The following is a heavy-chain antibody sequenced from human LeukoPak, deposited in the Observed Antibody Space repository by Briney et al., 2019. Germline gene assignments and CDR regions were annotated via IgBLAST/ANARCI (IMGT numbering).Heavy chain of an antibody. D-gene: IGHD3-22*01. Sequence: SETLSLTCTVSGGSISSYYWSWIRQPAGKGLEWIGRIYTSGSTNYNPSLKSRVTMSVDTSKNQFSLKLSSVTAADTAVYYCARLTYYYDSSGYYDWYFQHWGQGTLVTVSS. J-gene: IGHJ1*01. CDR2: IYTSGST. V-gene: IGHV4-4*07. CDR1: GGSISSYY. CDR3: ARLTYYYDSSGYYDWYFQH.